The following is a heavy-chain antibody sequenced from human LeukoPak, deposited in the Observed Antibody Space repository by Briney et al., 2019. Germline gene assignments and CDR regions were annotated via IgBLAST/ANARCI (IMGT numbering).Heavy chain of an antibody. CDR2: IIPIFGTA. V-gene: IGHV1-69*01. J-gene: IGHJ2*01. CDR1: GGTFSSYA. CDR3: ARKKYYYDSSGPRPNWYFDL. D-gene: IGHD3-22*01. Sequence: GASVKVSCKASGGTFSSYAISWVRQAPGQGLEWMGGIIPIFGTANYAQKFQGRVTITADESTSTAYMELSSLRSEDTAVYYCARKKYYYDSSGPRPNWYFDLWGRGTLVTVSS.